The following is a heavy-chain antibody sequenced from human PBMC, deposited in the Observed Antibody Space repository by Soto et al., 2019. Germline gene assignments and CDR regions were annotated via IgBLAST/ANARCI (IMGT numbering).Heavy chain of an antibody. Sequence: PGGSLILSCAASGFTFSSYAMSWVRQAPGKGLEWVSAISGSGGSTYYADSVKGRFTISRDNSKNTLYLQMNSLRAEDTAVYYCAKDGGHMTIGGFFDYWGQGTLVTVSA. CDR3: AKDGGHMTIGGFFDY. V-gene: IGHV3-23*01. D-gene: IGHD2-21*01. J-gene: IGHJ4*02. CDR1: GFTFSSYA. CDR2: ISGSGGST.